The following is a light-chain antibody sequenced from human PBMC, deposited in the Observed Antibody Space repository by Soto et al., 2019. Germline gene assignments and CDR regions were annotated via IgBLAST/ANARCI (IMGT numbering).Light chain of an antibody. V-gene: IGKV3-15*01. CDR3: QQYTTWLWT. CDR1: QSVNAN. CDR2: GAS. Sequence: EVVMTQSPATLSVSPGERATLSCRASQSVNANLAWYQQKPGQAPRLLIHGASNRATGIPARFSGSGFGTEFILPISSLQSEEFGVYYCQQYTTWLWTFGQGTKLEI. J-gene: IGKJ1*01.